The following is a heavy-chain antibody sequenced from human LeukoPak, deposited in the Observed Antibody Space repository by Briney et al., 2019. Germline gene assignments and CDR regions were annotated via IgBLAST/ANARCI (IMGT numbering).Heavy chain of an antibody. Sequence: SETLSLTCTVSGGSISSYYWSWIRQPPGKGLEWIGYIYYSGSTNYNPSLKSRVTISVDTSKNQFSLKLNSVTAADTAVYYCARDTASLTVVLGAWGQGTLVTVSS. D-gene: IGHD4-23*01. CDR2: IYYSGST. J-gene: IGHJ4*02. CDR3: ARDTASLTVVLGA. CDR1: GGSISSYY. V-gene: IGHV4-59*01.